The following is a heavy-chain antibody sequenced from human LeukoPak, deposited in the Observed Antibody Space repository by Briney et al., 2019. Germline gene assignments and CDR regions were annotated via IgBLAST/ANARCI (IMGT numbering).Heavy chain of an antibody. J-gene: IGHJ6*03. V-gene: IGHV7-4-1*02. Sequence: ASVKVSCKASGYTFTSYAMNWVRQAPGQGLERMGWINTNTGNPTYAQGFTGRFVFSLDTSVSTAYLQISSLKAEDTAVYYCARENNMSSWRFWTSYYYYYMDVWGKGTTVTVSS. D-gene: IGHD6-13*01. CDR1: GYTFTSYA. CDR3: ARENNMSSWRFWTSYYYYYMDV. CDR2: INTNTGNP.